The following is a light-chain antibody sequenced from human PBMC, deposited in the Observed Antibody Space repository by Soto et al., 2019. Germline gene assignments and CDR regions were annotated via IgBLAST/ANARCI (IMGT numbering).Light chain of an antibody. CDR1: QSNSTY. CDR3: QQSYSSPT. CDR2: AAF. V-gene: IGKV1-39*01. J-gene: IGKJ4*01. Sequence: DIQMTQSPSSLSASVGDRVTISCRASQSNSTYLNWYQLKPGKGPKLLIYAAFNLQSGVPSRFSGSGSGTDFTLTISSLQPEDFATYYCQQSYSSPTFGGGTKVEIK.